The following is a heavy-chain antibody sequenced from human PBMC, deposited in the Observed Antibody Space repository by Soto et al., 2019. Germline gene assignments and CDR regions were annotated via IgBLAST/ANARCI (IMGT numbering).Heavy chain of an antibody. CDR1: GFSFSDFS. Sequence: GGSLRLSCAASGFSFSDFSMNWVRQVPGKGLEWVAFIDLSGTMTHYSESVKGRFTISKDKAKETVYLQMNSLRVEDAAVYYCTKGRVPDGILYFDYLGQGALVTVAS. V-gene: IGHV3-23*05. J-gene: IGHJ4*02. CDR3: TKGRVPDGILYFDY. CDR2: IDLSGTMT. D-gene: IGHD1-20*01.